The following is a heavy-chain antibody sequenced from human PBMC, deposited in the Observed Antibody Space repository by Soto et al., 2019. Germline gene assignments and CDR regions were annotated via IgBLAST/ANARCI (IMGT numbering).Heavy chain of an antibody. V-gene: IGHV1-69*01. J-gene: IGHJ4*02. CDR3: ARGLFGQQWLVSFDT. CDR2: TIPMFATA. Sequence: QVHLVQSGAEVKKPGSSVKVSCKASGGSFSNYIFAWVRQAPGQGLEWMGGTIPMFATAQYAQKLQGRVTITADESTSTVYMDLTSLTSDDTAVYYCARGLFGQQWLVSFDTWGQGTLVTVSS. D-gene: IGHD6-19*01. CDR1: GGSFSNYI.